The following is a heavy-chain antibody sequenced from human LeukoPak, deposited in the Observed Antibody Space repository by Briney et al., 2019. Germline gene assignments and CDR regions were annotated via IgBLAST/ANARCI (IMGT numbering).Heavy chain of an antibody. D-gene: IGHD6-13*01. CDR3: ATDEESSLGDVFHI. CDR2: LDPGDGEI. Sequence: ASVKVSCKVSGDTLTELSMHWVRQAPGKGLEWMGGLDPGDGEIIYAHRFQGRVTVTEDTSADTAYMELNSLTSADTAVYYCATDEESSLGDVFHIWGQGTLVTVSS. J-gene: IGHJ3*02. V-gene: IGHV1-24*01. CDR1: GDTLTELS.